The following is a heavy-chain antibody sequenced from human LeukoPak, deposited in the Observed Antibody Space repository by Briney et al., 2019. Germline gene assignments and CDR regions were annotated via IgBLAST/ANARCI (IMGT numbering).Heavy chain of an antibody. CDR2: IIPIFGTA. CDR1: GFTFTTYG. CDR3: ARQLVITRDFDY. D-gene: IGHD3-22*01. V-gene: IGHV1-69*13. J-gene: IGHJ4*02. Sequence: ASVKVSCKASGFTFTTYGISWVRQAPGQGLEWMGGIIPIFGTANYAQKFQGRVTITADESTSTAYMELSSLRSEDTAVYYCARQLVITRDFDYWGQGTLVTVSS.